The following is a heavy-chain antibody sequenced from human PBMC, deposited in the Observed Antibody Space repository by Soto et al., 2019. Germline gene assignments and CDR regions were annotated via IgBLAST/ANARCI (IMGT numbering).Heavy chain of an antibody. V-gene: IGHV1-69*12. CDR2: IIPIFGTA. CDR3: ARRFDDCQECYYYGMDV. D-gene: IGHD2-21*02. CDR1: GGTFSSYA. J-gene: IGHJ6*02. Sequence: QVQLVQSGAEVKKPGSSVKVSCKASGGTFSSYAISWVRQAPGQGLEWMGGIIPIFGTANYAQKFQGRVTITADESTSTAYMELSSLRSEDTAVYYCARRFDDCQECYYYGMDVWGQGTTVTVSS.